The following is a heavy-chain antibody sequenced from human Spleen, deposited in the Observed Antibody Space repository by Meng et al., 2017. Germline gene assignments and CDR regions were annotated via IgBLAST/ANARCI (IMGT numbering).Heavy chain of an antibody. CDR1: GYSFSTYW. V-gene: IGHV5-51*01. CDR3: ARRGSPGHYFDY. Sequence: GGSLRLSCRGSGYSFSTYWIGWVRQMPGKGLEWMGIIYPGDSDTRYSPSFQGQVTISADKSISTAYLQWSSLKASDTAMYSCARRGSPGHYFDYWGQGTLVTVSS. CDR2: IYPGDSDT. D-gene: IGHD1-26*01. J-gene: IGHJ4*02.